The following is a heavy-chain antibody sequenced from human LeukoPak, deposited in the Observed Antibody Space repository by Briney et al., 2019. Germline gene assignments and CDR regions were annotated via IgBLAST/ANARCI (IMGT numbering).Heavy chain of an antibody. D-gene: IGHD4-17*01. Sequence: GGSLRLSCEASGFTFSSYNMNWVRQAPGKRLEWVSSITSSSSYVFYADSVKGRFTISRDNAKNSLYLQMNSLRAEDTAVYYCARTSPITVTRGAFDIWGQGTMVTVSS. CDR3: ARTSPITVTRGAFDI. J-gene: IGHJ3*02. CDR1: GFTFSSYN. V-gene: IGHV3-21*04. CDR2: ITSSSSYV.